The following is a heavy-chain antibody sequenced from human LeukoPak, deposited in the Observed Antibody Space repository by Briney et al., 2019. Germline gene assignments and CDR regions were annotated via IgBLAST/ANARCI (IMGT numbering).Heavy chain of an antibody. Sequence: SETLSLTCTVSSGSISSYYWSWIRQPPGKGLEWIGYIYYSGSTNYNPSPKSRVTISVDTSKNQFSLKLSSVTAADTAVYYCARDKSGWYYFDYWGQGTLVTVSS. J-gene: IGHJ4*02. CDR3: ARDKSGWYYFDY. CDR2: IYYSGST. CDR1: SGSISSYY. D-gene: IGHD6-19*01. V-gene: IGHV4-59*01.